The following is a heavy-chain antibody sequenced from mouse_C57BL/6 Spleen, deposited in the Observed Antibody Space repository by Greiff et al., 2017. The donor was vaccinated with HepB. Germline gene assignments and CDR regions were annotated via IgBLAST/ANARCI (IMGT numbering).Heavy chain of an antibody. CDR2: IDPSDSYT. Sequence: QVQLQQPGAELVKPGASVKLSCKASGYTFTSYWMQWVKQRPGQGLEWIGEIDPSDSYTNYNQKFKGKATLTVDTSSSTSYMQLSSLTSEDSAVYYCARRVYDGFAYWGQGTLVTVSA. CDR1: GYTFTSYW. D-gene: IGHD2-12*01. J-gene: IGHJ3*01. CDR3: ARRVYDGFAY. V-gene: IGHV1-50*01.